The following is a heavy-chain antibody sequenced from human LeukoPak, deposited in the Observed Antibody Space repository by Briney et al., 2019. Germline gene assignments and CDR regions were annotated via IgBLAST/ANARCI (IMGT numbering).Heavy chain of an antibody. CDR1: GGSISSYY. CDR2: IYYSGNT. D-gene: IGHD4-17*01. V-gene: IGHV4-59*08. CDR3: ARHYLPAYGFDY. J-gene: IGHJ4*02. Sequence: SETLSLTCTVSGGSISSYYWSWIRQPPGKGLGWIGYIYYSGNTNYNPSLKSRVTISVDRSKNQFSLNLSSVTAADTAVYYCARHYLPAYGFDYWGQGTLVTVSS.